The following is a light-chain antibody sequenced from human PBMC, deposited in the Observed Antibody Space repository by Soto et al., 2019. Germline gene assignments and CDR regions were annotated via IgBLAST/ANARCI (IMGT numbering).Light chain of an antibody. J-gene: IGKJ1*01. Sequence: DIVMTQSPLSLPVTPGESASISCRSSQSLLHSNGYNYLDWYLLRPGQSPQLLSYMCSDRASGVADRFSGSGSGTDCTLKNSRVEADDVGIYYRMQALQLPRPFGQGTMVEIK. CDR3: MQALQLPRP. CDR1: QSLLHSNGYNY. CDR2: MCS. V-gene: IGKV2-28*01.